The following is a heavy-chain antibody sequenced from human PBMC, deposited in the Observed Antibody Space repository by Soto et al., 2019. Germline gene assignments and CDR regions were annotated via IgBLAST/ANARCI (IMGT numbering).Heavy chain of an antibody. CDR1: GGTFSSYT. CDR3: ASSTTVVTPSGY. D-gene: IGHD4-17*01. J-gene: IGHJ4*02. V-gene: IGHV1-69*02. CDR2: IIPILGIA. Sequence: QVQLVQSGAEVMKPGSSVKVSCKASGGTFSSYTISWVRQAPGQGLEWMGRIIPILGIANYAQKFQGRVTITADKSTSTAYMELSSLRSEDTAVYYCASSTTVVTPSGYWGQGTLVTVSS.